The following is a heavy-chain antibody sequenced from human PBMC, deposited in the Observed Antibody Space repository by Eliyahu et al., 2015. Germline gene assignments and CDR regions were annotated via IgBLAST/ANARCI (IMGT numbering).Heavy chain of an antibody. Sequence: QVQLQQWGAGLLKPSETLSLTCAVYGGSFSGYYWSWIRQPPGKGLEWIGEINHSGSTNYNPSLKSRVTISVDTSKNQFSLKLSSVTAADTAVYYCARGGRLLLSPPKFDYWGQGTLVTVSS. CDR1: GGSFSGYY. J-gene: IGHJ4*02. CDR2: INHSGST. D-gene: IGHD3-22*01. CDR3: ARGGRLLLSPPKFDY. V-gene: IGHV4-34*01.